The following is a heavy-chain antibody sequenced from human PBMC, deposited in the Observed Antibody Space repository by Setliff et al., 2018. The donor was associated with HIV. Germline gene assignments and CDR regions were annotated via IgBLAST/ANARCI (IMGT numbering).Heavy chain of an antibody. CDR2: INHSGST. Sequence: SETLSLTCAVYGGSFSGYYWSWIRQSPGKGLEWIGEINHSGSTKYNPSLKSRVTMSVDTSKNQFSLKLSSVTAADTAVYYCARGTAYYNFWSGYSQDYYYYMDVWGKGTTVTVSS. J-gene: IGHJ6*03. CDR1: GGSFSGYY. D-gene: IGHD3-3*01. CDR3: ARGTAYYNFWSGYSQDYYYYMDV. V-gene: IGHV4-34*01.